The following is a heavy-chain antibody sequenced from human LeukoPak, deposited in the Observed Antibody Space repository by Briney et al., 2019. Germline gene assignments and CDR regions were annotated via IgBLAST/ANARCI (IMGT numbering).Heavy chain of an antibody. Sequence: GGSLRLSCAASGFTFSSYAMSWVRQAPGKGLEWVSGISGSGGSTYYADSVKGRFTISRDNSKNTLYLQMNSLRVEDTAVYHCAKYSSSWYADSWGQGTLVSVSS. D-gene: IGHD6-13*01. V-gene: IGHV3-23*01. CDR3: AKYSSSWYADS. CDR2: ISGSGGST. CDR1: GFTFSSYA. J-gene: IGHJ4*02.